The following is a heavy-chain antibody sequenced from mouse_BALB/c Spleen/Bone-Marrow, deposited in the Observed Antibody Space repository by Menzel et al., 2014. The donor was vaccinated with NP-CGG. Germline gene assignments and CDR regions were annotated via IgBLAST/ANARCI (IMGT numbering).Heavy chain of an antibody. CDR3: ARSYDGYPYAMNY. CDR2: FDPFNGGT. J-gene: IGHJ4*01. V-gene: IGHV1S135*01. Sequence: VQLKESGPELMKPGASVKISCKASGYLFTSYYMHWVKQSHGESLEWIGYFDPFNGGTSYNQKFKGKATLTVDKSSSTAYMHLSSLTSEDSAVYFCARSYDGYPYAMNYWSQGTSVTVSS. CDR1: GYLFTSYY. D-gene: IGHD2-3*01.